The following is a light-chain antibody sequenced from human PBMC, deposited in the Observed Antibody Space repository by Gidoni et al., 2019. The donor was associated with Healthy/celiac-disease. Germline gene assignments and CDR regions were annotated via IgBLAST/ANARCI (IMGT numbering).Light chain of an antibody. CDR3: QQDYNLPPA. CDR1: QSVSSSY. CDR2: GAS. Sequence: EIVMTQSPATLSLSPGERATLSCRASQSVSSSYLSWYQQKPGQAPRLLIYGASTRATGIPARFSGSGSGTDFTLTISSLQPEDFAVYYCQQDYNLPPAFXPXTKVDIK. J-gene: IGKJ3*01. V-gene: IGKV3D-7*01.